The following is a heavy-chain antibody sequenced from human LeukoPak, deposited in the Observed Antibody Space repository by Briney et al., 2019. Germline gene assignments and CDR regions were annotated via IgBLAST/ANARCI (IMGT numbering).Heavy chain of an antibody. Sequence: GESLKISCEGSGYSFASYWIGWVRQMPGKGLEWMGIIYPGDSDTRYSPSFQGQVTISADKSISTAYLQWSSLNASDTAMFYCARRGDSRGYFDYWGQGTLVTVSS. J-gene: IGHJ4*02. D-gene: IGHD4-17*01. CDR1: GYSFASYW. V-gene: IGHV5-51*01. CDR2: IYPGDSDT. CDR3: ARRGDSRGYFDY.